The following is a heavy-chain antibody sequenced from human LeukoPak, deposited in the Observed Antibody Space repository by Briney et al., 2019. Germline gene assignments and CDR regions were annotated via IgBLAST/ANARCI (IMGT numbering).Heavy chain of an antibody. D-gene: IGHD3/OR15-3a*01. J-gene: IGHJ6*03. CDR2: ISGSGANI. CDR1: AFTFSNYA. V-gene: IGHV3-21*01. Sequence: PGGSLRLSCGASAFTFSNYAMNWVRQGPGKGLEWVSGISGSGANIQYAESVKGRFTISRDNAKKSLYLQMNSLRAEDTAVYYRARDMDFWTGGLYYYYMDVWGKGTTVTVSS. CDR3: ARDMDFWTGGLYYYYMDV.